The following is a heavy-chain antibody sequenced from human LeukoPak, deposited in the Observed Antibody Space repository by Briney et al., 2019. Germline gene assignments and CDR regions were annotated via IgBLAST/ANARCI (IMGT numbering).Heavy chain of an antibody. Sequence: PSETLPLTCTVSGGSISSYYWSWIRQPPGKGLEWIGNIYYSGSTNYNPSLKSRVAISADTSKNQFSLKLSSVTAADTAVYYCAREVLAAAGTYDYWGQGNLVTVSS. V-gene: IGHV4-59*01. CDR3: AREVLAAAGTYDY. J-gene: IGHJ4*02. D-gene: IGHD6-13*01. CDR2: IYYSGST. CDR1: GGSISSYY.